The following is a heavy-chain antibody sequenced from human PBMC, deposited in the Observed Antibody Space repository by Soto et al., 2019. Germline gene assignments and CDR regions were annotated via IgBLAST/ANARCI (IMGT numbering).Heavy chain of an antibody. V-gene: IGHV4-59*08. CDR2: IYYSGST. D-gene: IGHD6-19*01. Sequence: QVQLQESGPGLVKPSETLSLTCTVSGGSISSYYWSWIRQPPGKGLEWIGYIYYSGSTNYNPSLKSRVPISVDTSKNQFSLKLSSVTAADTAVYYCARQEGSGWGYWGQGTLVTVSS. CDR3: ARQEGSGWGY. CDR1: GGSISSYY. J-gene: IGHJ4*02.